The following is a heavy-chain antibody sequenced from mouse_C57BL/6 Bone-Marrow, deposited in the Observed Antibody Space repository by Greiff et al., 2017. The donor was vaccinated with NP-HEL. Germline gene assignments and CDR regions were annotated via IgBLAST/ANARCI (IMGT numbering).Heavy chain of an antibody. Sequence: VQLQQPGAELVRPGSSVKLSCKASGYTFTSYWMDWVKQRPGQGLEWIGNIYPSDSETHYNQKFKDKATLTVDKSSSTAYMQLSSLTSEDSAVYYCARSRGTGYYAIDYWGQGTSVTVSS. CDR2: IYPSDSET. V-gene: IGHV1-61*01. CDR3: ARSRGTGYYAIDY. J-gene: IGHJ4*01. CDR1: GYTFTSYW. D-gene: IGHD3-3*01.